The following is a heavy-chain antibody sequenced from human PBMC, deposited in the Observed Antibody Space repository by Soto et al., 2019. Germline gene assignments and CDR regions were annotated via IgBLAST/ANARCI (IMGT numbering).Heavy chain of an antibody. Sequence: PGGALRVSCAASGFSFDTYAMSWVRQAPGKGLEWVSTISGSGGNTYYADSVKGRFTISRDSSKNTLYLQMSSLRVEDTAVYYCAKGSASGRPYYFDSWGQGTLVTVSS. J-gene: IGHJ4*02. D-gene: IGHD6-6*01. V-gene: IGHV3-23*01. CDR1: GFSFDTYA. CDR2: ISGSGGNT. CDR3: AKGSASGRPYYFDS.